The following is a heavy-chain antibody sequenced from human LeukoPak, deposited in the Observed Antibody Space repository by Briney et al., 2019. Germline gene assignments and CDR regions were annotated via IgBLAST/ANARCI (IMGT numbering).Heavy chain of an antibody. CDR1: GYTFTGYY. V-gene: IGHV1-2*02. Sequence: GASVKVSFKASGYTFTGYYMHWVRQAPGQGREWVGWINPNSGGTNYAQKFQGRVTITRDTSISTAYMELSRLRSDDTAVYYCAREGDAGATLGYYFDYWGQGTLVTVSS. D-gene: IGHD1-26*01. CDR2: INPNSGGT. J-gene: IGHJ4*02. CDR3: AREGDAGATLGYYFDY.